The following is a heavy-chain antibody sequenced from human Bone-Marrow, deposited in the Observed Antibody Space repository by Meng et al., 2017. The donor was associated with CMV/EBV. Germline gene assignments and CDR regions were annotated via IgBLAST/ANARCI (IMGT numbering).Heavy chain of an antibody. J-gene: IGHJ4*02. CDR1: GGSVSSGSYY. CDR3: TRDGYYWGAFDY. CDR2: ISSSSYYI. D-gene: IGHD3-22*01. V-gene: IGHV3-21*03. Sequence: ETLSLTCTVSGGSVSSGSYYWSWIRQPPGKGLEWVSSISSSSYYIYYADSVKGRFTVSRDNAKNSLYLQMNSLKTEDTAVYYCTRDGYYWGAFDYWGQGTLVTVSS.